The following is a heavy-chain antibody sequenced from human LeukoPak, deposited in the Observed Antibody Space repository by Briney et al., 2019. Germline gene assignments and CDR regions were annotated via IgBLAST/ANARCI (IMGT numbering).Heavy chain of an antibody. J-gene: IGHJ4*02. CDR2: TYYRSKWSV. D-gene: IGHD1-1*01. Sequence: SQTLSLTFALSVDSLSTDRASWNWVTHSPSRGLEWLGSTYYRSKWSVDYAVSVKSRITINADTFKNQFSLQLNSVTPEDTAVYYCTRGPWKFDYWGQGTLVSVSS. CDR3: TRGPWKFDY. CDR1: VDSLSTDRAS. V-gene: IGHV6-1*01.